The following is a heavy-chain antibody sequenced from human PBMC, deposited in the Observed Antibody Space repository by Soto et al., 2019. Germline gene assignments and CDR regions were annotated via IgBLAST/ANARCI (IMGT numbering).Heavy chain of an antibody. Sequence: ASVKVSCKASSYTFTSYGISWVRQAPGQGLEWMGWISAYNGNTNYAQKLQGRVTMTTDTSTSTAYMELRSLRSDDTAVYYCARVGENRDFWSGYFDYWGQGTLVTVSS. V-gene: IGHV1-18*04. D-gene: IGHD3-3*01. CDR3: ARVGENRDFWSGYFDY. CDR2: ISAYNGNT. CDR1: SYTFTSYG. J-gene: IGHJ4*02.